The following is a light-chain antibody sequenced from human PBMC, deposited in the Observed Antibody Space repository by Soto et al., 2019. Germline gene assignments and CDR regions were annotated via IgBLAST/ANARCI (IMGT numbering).Light chain of an antibody. CDR1: QSLLDTSNNKNY. CDR3: HQYYSALFT. Sequence: DIVMTQSPDSLAVSLGERDTINCKSSQSLLDTSNNKNYVAWYQQKPGQPPKLLIYWASARQSGVPDRFSGSGSGTDFTLTISHLQAEDVAVYYCHQYYSALFTFGQGTKMEI. J-gene: IGKJ2*01. CDR2: WAS. V-gene: IGKV4-1*01.